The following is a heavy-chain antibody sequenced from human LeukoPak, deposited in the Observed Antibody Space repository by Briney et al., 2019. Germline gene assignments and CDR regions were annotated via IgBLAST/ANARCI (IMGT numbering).Heavy chain of an antibody. CDR1: GGSVSSGSYY. CDR2: IHYSGSA. CDR3: ARENYFGSGKIDY. J-gene: IGHJ4*02. Sequence: SETLSLTCTVSGGSVSSGSYYWTWIRQPPGKGLEWIGYIHYSGSANYNPSLKSRVTISVDTSKNQFSLKLSSVTAADTAVYYRARENYFGSGKIDYWGQGTLVTVSS. V-gene: IGHV4-61*01. D-gene: IGHD3-10*01.